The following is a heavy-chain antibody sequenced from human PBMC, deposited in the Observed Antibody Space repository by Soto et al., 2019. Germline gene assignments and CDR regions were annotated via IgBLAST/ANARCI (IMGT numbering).Heavy chain of an antibody. CDR2: IWYDGSNK. CDR3: ARVREMADFDY. CDR1: GFTFSSYG. Sequence: QVQLVESGGGVVQPGRSLRLSCAASGFTFSSYGMHWVRQAPGKGLEWVGVIWYDGSNKYYADSVKGRFTISRDNSKNTLYLQMNSLRAEDTAVYYCARVREMADFDYWGQGTLVTVSS. J-gene: IGHJ4*02. V-gene: IGHV3-33*01. D-gene: IGHD1-26*01.